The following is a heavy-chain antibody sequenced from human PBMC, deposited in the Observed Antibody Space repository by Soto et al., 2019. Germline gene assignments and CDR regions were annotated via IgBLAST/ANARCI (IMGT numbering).Heavy chain of an antibody. CDR2: TRNKANSYTT. CDR3: ARDTGGSYDF. Sequence: EVQLVESGGGLVQPGGSLRLSCAASGFTFSDYYMDWIRQLPGKGLEWVGRTRNKANSYTTEYAPSVTGRFTISRHDSEDSMYLQMNSLKTEDTAVCYCARDTGGSYDFWGQGALVTVSS. D-gene: IGHD1-26*01. V-gene: IGHV3-72*01. J-gene: IGHJ4*02. CDR1: GFTFSDYY.